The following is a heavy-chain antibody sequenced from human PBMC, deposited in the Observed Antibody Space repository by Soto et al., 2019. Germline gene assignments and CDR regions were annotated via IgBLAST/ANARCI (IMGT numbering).Heavy chain of an antibody. J-gene: IGHJ6*02. CDR2: ISSSSSYT. V-gene: IGHV3-11*06. D-gene: IGHD6-13*01. Sequence: GXLRLYCAASGFTFSYYYMSWILQSPGKGLEWVSYISSSSSYTNYADSVKGRFTISRDNAKNSLYLQMNSLRAEDTAVYYCARDRGEQQLAYYYYYGMDVWGQGTTVTVSS. CDR3: ARDRGEQQLAYYYYYGMDV. CDR1: GFTFSYYY.